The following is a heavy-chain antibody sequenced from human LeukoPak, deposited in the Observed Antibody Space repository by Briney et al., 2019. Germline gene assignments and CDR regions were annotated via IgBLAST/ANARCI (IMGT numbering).Heavy chain of an antibody. CDR2: ISINGGST. J-gene: IGHJ1*01. CDR1: GFTFSSYA. Sequence: PGGSLRLSCAASGFTFSSYAMHWVRQAPGKGLEYVSAISINGGSTYYANSVKGRFTISRDNSKNTLYLQMGSLRAEDMAVYYCARGRPASRDGYNALEHWGQGTLVTVSS. V-gene: IGHV3-64*01. CDR3: ARGRPASRDGYNALEH. D-gene: IGHD5-24*01.